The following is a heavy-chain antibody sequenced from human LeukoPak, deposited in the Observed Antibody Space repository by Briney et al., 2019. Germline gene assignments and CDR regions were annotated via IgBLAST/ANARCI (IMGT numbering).Heavy chain of an antibody. D-gene: IGHD4-17*01. Sequence: TGGSLRLSCAASGFTFGSYAMSWVRQAPGKGLEWVSAISGSGGSTYYADSVKGRFTISRDNSKNTLYLQMNSLRAEDTAVYYCAKGGDYGDRFDYWGQGTLVTVSS. CDR1: GFTFGSYA. CDR3: AKGGDYGDRFDY. CDR2: ISGSGGST. J-gene: IGHJ4*02. V-gene: IGHV3-23*01.